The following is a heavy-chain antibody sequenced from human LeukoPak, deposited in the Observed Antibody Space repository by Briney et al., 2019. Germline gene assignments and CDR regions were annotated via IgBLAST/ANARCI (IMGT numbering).Heavy chain of an antibody. CDR2: VNPSGDST. J-gene: IGHJ4*02. D-gene: IGHD1-1*01. CDR1: GFTFGIFS. CDR3: AKDRAGTPWAD. Sequence: PGGSLRLSCAASGFTFGIFSMTWVRQAPGKRLEWVSTVNPSGDSTYYANSVKGRFTISRDNSRDTIFPQMDSLRAGDTAIYYCAKDRAGTPWADWGQGTLVTVSS. V-gene: IGHV3-23*01.